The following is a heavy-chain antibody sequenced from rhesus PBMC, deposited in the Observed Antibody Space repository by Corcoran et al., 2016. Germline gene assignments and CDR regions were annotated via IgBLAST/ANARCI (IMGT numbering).Heavy chain of an antibody. J-gene: IGHJ4*01. CDR3: AREVVVGIAAGRDVDY. CDR1: GGSISGYYL. Sequence: QVQLQESGPGVVKPSETLSLTCAVSGGSISGYYLWSWIRQPPGKGLEWIGYIYGGSGSTSYNPSLNSRFIMSIDPSKNQFYLKLSAVTAADTAVYDCAREVVVGIAAGRDVDYWGQGVLVTVSS. D-gene: IGHD6-13*01. V-gene: IGHV4S7*01. CDR2: IYGGSGST.